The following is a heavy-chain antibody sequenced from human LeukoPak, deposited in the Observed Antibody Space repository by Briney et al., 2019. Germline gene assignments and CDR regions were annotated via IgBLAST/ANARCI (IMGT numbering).Heavy chain of an antibody. D-gene: IGHD3-16*01. J-gene: IGHJ4*02. V-gene: IGHV4-31*03. CDR2: IYYTGIT. Sequence: PSETLSLTCTVSGGSLSSGSHYYQWIRQHPGKGLEWIGYIYYTGITSYNPSLKSRVTMSVDTSMNQVSLKVTSLTAADTAVYYCAASSGVTLGRFWGQGALVTVSS. CDR1: GGSLSSGSHY. CDR3: AASSGVTLGRF.